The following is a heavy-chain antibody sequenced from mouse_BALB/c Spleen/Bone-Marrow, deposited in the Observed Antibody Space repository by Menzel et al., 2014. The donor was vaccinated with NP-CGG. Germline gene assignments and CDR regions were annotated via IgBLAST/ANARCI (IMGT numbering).Heavy chain of an antibody. Sequence: DVQLLESGGGLVQPGGSLKLSCAASGFDFCRYWMSWVRQAPGKGLEWIGEINPESSTINYTPSLKDKFIISRDNAKNTLYLQMSKVRSEDTALYYCSRRNYYGNLFVWGAGTTVTGAS. V-gene: IGHV4-1*02. CDR2: INPESSTI. CDR1: GFDFCRYW. J-gene: IGHJ1*01. D-gene: IGHD1-1*01. CDR3: SRRNYYGNLFV.